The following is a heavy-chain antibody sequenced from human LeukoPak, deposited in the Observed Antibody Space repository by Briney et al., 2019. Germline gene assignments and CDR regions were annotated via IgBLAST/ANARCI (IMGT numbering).Heavy chain of an antibody. D-gene: IGHD1-14*01. J-gene: IGHJ4*02. Sequence: GGSLRLSCAASGFSVSNDYMSWVRQAPGKGLEGVSVIYSRGATYYADSVKGRFTISRDNSKNTLYLQMNSLRVEDTAVYYCAARNYWGQGTLVTVSS. CDR3: AARNY. CDR2: IYSRGAT. V-gene: IGHV3-53*01. CDR1: GFSVSNDY.